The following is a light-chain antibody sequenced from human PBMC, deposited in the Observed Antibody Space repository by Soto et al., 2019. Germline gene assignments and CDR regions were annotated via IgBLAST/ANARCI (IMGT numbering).Light chain of an antibody. J-gene: IGLJ3*02. Sequence: QSALTQPASVSGSPGQSITISCTGTNSDVGAYNYVSWFQQHPGRAPKLIIFEVSNRPLGVSHRFSGSKSGNTASLTISGLQTEDEADYYCLSYTITSILVFGGGTKVTVL. CDR2: EVS. CDR3: LSYTITSILV. CDR1: NSDVGAYNY. V-gene: IGLV2-14*01.